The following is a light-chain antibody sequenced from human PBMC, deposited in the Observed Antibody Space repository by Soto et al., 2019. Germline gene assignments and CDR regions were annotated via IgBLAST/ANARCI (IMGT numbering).Light chain of an antibody. J-gene: IGLJ2*01. CDR1: SSNIGSNT. CDR3: VAWDDSLNGYVV. V-gene: IGLV1-44*01. Sequence: QCALTQPPSASGTHGQRVTITCSGSSSNIGSNTVNWYQQLPGTAPKLVIYSNNQRPSGVPDRFSGSKSGTSASLAISGLQSEDEADYYCVAWDDSLNGYVVFGGGTKVTVL. CDR2: SNN.